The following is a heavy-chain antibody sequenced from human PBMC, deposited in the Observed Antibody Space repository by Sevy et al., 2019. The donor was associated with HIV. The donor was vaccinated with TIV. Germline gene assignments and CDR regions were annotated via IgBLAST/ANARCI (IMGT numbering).Heavy chain of an antibody. J-gene: IGHJ6*02. Sequence: GESLKISCAASGFTFSSYAMHWVRQAPGKGLEWVAVISYDGSNKYYADSVKGRFTISRDNSKNTLYLQMNSLRAEDTAVYYCARGRRDYYDSSGYLPGGGMDVWGQGTTVTVSS. V-gene: IGHV3-30-3*01. CDR2: ISYDGSNK. CDR3: ARGRRDYYDSSGYLPGGGMDV. D-gene: IGHD3-22*01. CDR1: GFTFSSYA.